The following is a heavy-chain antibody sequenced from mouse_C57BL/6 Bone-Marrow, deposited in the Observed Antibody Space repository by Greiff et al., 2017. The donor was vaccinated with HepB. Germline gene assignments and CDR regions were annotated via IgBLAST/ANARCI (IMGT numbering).Heavy chain of an antibody. J-gene: IGHJ3*01. Sequence: ESGPGLVKPSQSLSLTCSVTGYSITSGYYWNWIRQFPGNKLEWMGYISYDGSNNYNPSLKNRISITRDTSKNQLFLKLNSVTTEDTATYYCARGGCPWFAYWGQGTLVTVSA. V-gene: IGHV3-6*01. CDR2: ISYDGSN. CDR3: ARGGCPWFAY. CDR1: GYSITSGYY.